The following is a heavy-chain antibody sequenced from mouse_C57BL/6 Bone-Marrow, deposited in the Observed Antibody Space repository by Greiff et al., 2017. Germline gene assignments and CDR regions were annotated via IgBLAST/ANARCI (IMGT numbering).Heavy chain of an antibody. V-gene: IGHV1-50*01. D-gene: IGHD1-3*01. Sequence: VQLQQPGAELVKPGASVKLSCKASGYTFTSYWMQWVKQRPGQGLEWIGEIAPSDSYTNYNQKFKGKATLTVDTSSSTAYMQLSSLTSEDSAVYYGARELSAMDYWGQGTSVTVSS. CDR3: ARELSAMDY. CDR2: IAPSDSYT. J-gene: IGHJ4*01. CDR1: GYTFTSYW.